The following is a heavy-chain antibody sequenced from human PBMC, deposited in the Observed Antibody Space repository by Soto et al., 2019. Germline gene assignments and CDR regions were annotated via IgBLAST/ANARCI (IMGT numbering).Heavy chain of an antibody. J-gene: IGHJ4*02. CDR1: GFTFSNYY. CDR2: IKDDGSQK. D-gene: IGHD1-26*01. V-gene: IGHV3-7*01. CDR3: ARVGTGSYDY. Sequence: GGSLRLSCAASGFTFSNYYMSWVRQAPGKGLEWVANIKDDGSQKKYVDSVEGRFIISRDNARNSLYLQMNSLRADDTAVYYCARVGTGSYDYWGQGILVTVSS.